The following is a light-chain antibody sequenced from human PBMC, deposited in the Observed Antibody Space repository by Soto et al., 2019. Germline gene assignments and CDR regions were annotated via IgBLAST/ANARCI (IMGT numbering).Light chain of an antibody. V-gene: IGKV3-15*01. CDR2: GAS. Sequence: EIVMTQSPATLSVSPGERATLSCRASQSVSSNLAWYQQKPGQAPRLLIYGASTRATGIPARFSGSGSGTEFTLTISSLQSEDFAVYYCQQYNTWPITFRQGTRLEIK. CDR1: QSVSSN. CDR3: QQYNTWPIT. J-gene: IGKJ5*01.